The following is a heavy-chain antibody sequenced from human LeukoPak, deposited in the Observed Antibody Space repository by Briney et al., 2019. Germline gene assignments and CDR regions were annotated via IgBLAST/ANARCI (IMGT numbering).Heavy chain of an antibody. J-gene: IGHJ5*02. CDR2: IYPGDSDT. D-gene: IGHD1-26*01. V-gene: IGHV5-51*01. CDR3: ARLADTTS. CDR1: GYTFTDYW. Sequence: GESLKISCQGSGYTFTDYWIAWVRQMPGKGLEWMGIIYPGDSDTRYSPSFQGQVTISADKSTTTAYLQWRSLKASDTAIYFCARLADTTSWGQGTLVTVSS.